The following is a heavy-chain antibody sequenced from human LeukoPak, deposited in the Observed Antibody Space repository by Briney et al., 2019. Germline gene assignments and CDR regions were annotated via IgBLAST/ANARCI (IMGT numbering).Heavy chain of an antibody. CDR2: IWYDGSEK. J-gene: IGHJ3*02. D-gene: IGHD3-22*01. CDR3: ARVTHYYDSIDAFDI. Sequence: GGSLRLSCAASGFTFSSYGMHWVRQAPGKGLEWVAVIWYDGSEKYYADSVKGRFTISRDNSKNTLYLQMNSLRAEDTAVYYCARVTHYYDSIDAFDIWGQGTMVTVSS. CDR1: GFTFSSYG. V-gene: IGHV3-33*01.